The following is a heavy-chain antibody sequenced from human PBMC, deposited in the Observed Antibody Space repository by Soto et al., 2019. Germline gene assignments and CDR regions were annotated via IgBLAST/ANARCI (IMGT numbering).Heavy chain of an antibody. CDR1: GASTSYGGFS. V-gene: IGHV4-30-2*06. J-gene: IGHJ4*02. CDR2: ISHLEST. CDR3: ARGGGYDSFDY. Sequence: PSETLSLTCTVSGASTSYGGFSWSWIRQSPGKGLEWIGYISHLESTYFHPSFKSRITMSIDRTGNQFSLKLSSVTAADMAGYYCARGGGYDSFDYWGQGVLVTVSS. D-gene: IGHD5-12*01.